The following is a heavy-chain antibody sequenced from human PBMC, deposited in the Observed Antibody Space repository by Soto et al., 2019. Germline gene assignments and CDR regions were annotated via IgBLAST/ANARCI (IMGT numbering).Heavy chain of an antibody. CDR3: ARAWAAAGPFDY. V-gene: IGHV1-18*01. CDR1: GYTFTSYG. CDR2: ISAYNGNT. Sequence: QVQLVQSGAEVKKPGASVKVSCKASGYTFTSYGISWVRQAPGQGLEGMGWISAYNGNTNYAHKLQGRVTMTTDTSTSTAYMDLRSLSSNDTAVYYCARAWAAAGPFDYWGQGTLVTVSS. J-gene: IGHJ4*02. D-gene: IGHD6-13*01.